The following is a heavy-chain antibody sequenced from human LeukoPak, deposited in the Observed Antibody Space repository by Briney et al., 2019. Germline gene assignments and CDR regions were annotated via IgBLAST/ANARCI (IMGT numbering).Heavy chain of an antibody. Sequence: GGSLRLSCAASGFTVSSNYMSWVRQAPGKGLEWVSVIYSGGSTYYADSVKGRFTISRDNSKNTLYLQMNSLRAEDTAVYYCARDPSSSSYYYYYYMDVWGKGTTVTVSS. V-gene: IGHV3-53*05. D-gene: IGHD6-6*01. CDR1: GFTVSSNY. CDR3: ARDPSSSSYYYYYYMDV. CDR2: IYSGGST. J-gene: IGHJ6*03.